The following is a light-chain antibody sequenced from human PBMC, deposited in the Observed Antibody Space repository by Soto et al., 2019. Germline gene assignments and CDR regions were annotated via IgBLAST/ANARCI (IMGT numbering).Light chain of an antibody. CDR3: CSYAGSYTFYV. J-gene: IGLJ1*01. Sequence: QSVLTQPRSVSGSPGQSVTISCSGTSSDVGGYNYVSWYQQSPGTAPKRMIYDVSMRPSGVPYRFSGSKSGNTASLTISGLQAEDEADYYCCSYAGSYTFYVFGSGTKVTVL. V-gene: IGLV2-11*01. CDR1: SSDVGGYNY. CDR2: DVS.